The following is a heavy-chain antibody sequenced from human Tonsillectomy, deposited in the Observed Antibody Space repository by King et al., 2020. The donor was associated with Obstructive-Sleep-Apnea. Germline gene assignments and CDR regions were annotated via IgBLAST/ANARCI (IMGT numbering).Heavy chain of an antibody. J-gene: IGHJ6*02. CDR1: GFTFRNAW. D-gene: IGHD4-17*01. CDR2: IKSNTDGGTT. Sequence: VQLVESGGGLVKPGGSLRLSCAASGFTFRNAWMSWVRQAPGKGLAWVGRIKSNTDGGTTDYAAPVKGRFPISRDDSKNTLYLQMNSLKTEDTAVYYCTTDAYGEASYYYYGMDVWGQGTTVTVSS. V-gene: IGHV3-15*01. CDR3: TTDAYGEASYYYYGMDV.